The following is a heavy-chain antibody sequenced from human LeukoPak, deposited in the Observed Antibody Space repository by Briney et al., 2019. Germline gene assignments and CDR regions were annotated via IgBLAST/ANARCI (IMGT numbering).Heavy chain of an antibody. D-gene: IGHD3-22*01. Sequence: ASVKVSCKASGYTFTSSDINWVRQATGQGLEWMGWMNPNSGNTGYAQKFQGRVTMTRDTSISTAYMELSRLRSDDTAVYYCARAGVWDYSDSSGYHNGAFDIWGQGTMVTVSS. CDR2: MNPNSGNT. V-gene: IGHV1-8*01. CDR3: ARAGVWDYSDSSGYHNGAFDI. J-gene: IGHJ3*02. CDR1: GYTFTSSD.